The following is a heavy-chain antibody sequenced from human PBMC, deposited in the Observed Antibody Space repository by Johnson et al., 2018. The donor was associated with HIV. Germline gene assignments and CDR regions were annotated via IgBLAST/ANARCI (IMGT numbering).Heavy chain of an antibody. Sequence: VQLVESGGGVVRPGGSLRLSCAASGFTFDDYGMSWVRQAPGQGLAWVSGLNWNGGSTAYADSVKGRFTITRDNAKNSLYLQMNSLRAEDTALYYCARALGTAVGAFDIWGQGTMVTVSS. CDR3: ARALGTAVGAFDI. V-gene: IGHV3-20*04. J-gene: IGHJ3*02. CDR2: LNWNGGST. CDR1: GFTFDDYG. D-gene: IGHD4-23*01.